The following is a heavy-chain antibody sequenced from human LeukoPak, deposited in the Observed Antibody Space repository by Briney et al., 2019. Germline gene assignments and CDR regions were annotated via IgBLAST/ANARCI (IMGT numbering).Heavy chain of an antibody. J-gene: IGHJ4*02. Sequence: GGSLRLSCAAPGFTLSSYAMSWVRQAPRKGLEWVSAISDTGNTYHADSVKGRFTISRDSSKNTLFLQMNRLRPEDAAVYYCAKAPVTTCRSAFCYPFDYWGLGTLVTVSS. CDR1: GFTLSSYA. CDR3: AKAPVTTCRSAFCYPFDY. CDR2: ISDTGNT. D-gene: IGHD2-2*01. V-gene: IGHV3-23*01.